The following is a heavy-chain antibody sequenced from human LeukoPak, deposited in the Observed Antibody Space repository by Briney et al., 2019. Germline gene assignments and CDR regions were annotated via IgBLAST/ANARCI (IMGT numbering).Heavy chain of an antibody. J-gene: IGHJ6*03. CDR3: ARGIYSYGYKGYYYYMDV. CDR1: GGTFSSYA. CDR2: IIPIFGTA. V-gene: IGHV1-69*13. Sequence: ASVKVSCKASGGTFSSYAISWVRQAPGQGLEWMGGIIPIFGTANYAQKFQGRVTITADESTSTAYMELSSLRSEDTAVYYCARGIYSYGYKGYYYYMDVWGKGTTVTVSS. D-gene: IGHD5-18*01.